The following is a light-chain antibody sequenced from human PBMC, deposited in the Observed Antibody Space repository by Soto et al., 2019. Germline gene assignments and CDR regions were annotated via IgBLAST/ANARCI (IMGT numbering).Light chain of an antibody. CDR2: DAS. CDR3: QQSYRTPT. V-gene: IGKV1-39*01. Sequence: DIQMTQSPSSLSASVGDRGSITCRASRTISTYLNWYQQKPGKAPRLLIYDASSLLSGVPSRFSGSGSGTDYTLTISSLQPEDFATYYCQQSYRTPTFGQGTRREIK. CDR1: RTISTY. J-gene: IGKJ5*01.